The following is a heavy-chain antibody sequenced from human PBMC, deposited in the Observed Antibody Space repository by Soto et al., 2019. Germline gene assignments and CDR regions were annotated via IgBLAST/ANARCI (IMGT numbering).Heavy chain of an antibody. Sequence: QVQLVQSGAEVKKPGASVKVSCKASGYTFTSYAMHWMRQAPGQRLEWMGWINAGNGNTKYSQKFQGRVTITRDTSASTAYIELSSLRSEDTAVYHCARVGPIVVVPNYAMDVWGQGTTVTVSS. CDR1: GYTFTSYA. D-gene: IGHD3-22*01. J-gene: IGHJ6*02. CDR2: INAGNGNT. CDR3: ARVGPIVVVPNYAMDV. V-gene: IGHV1-3*01.